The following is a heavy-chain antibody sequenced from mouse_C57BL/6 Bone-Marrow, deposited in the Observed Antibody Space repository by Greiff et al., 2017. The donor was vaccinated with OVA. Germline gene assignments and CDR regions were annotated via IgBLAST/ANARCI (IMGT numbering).Heavy chain of an antibody. CDR1: GYTFTNYW. Sequence: VHLVESGAELVRPGTSVKMSCKASGYTFTNYWIGWAKQRPGQGLEWIGEIYPRSGNTYYNEKFKGKATLTADKSSSTAYMELRSLTSEDSAVYFCARDGKRFPYWGQGTLVTVSA. CDR3: ARDGKRFPY. J-gene: IGHJ3*01. D-gene: IGHD2-1*01. V-gene: IGHV1-63*01. CDR2: IYPRSGNT.